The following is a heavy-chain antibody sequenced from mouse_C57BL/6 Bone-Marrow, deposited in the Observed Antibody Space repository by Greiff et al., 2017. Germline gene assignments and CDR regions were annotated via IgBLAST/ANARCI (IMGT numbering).Heavy chain of an antibody. CDR2: ISSGSSTI. V-gene: IGHV5-17*01. Sequence: EVKLVESGGGLVKPGGSLKLSCAASGFTFSDYGMHWVRQAPEKGLEWVAYISSGSSTIYYADTVKGRFTISRDNAKNTLFLQMTSLRSEDTAMYYCAREYDGSRAWFAYWGQGTLVTVSA. CDR3: AREYDGSRAWFAY. J-gene: IGHJ3*01. CDR1: GFTFSDYG. D-gene: IGHD1-1*01.